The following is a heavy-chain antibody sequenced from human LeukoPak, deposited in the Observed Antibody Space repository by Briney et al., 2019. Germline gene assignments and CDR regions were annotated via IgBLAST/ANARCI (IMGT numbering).Heavy chain of an antibody. CDR1: GFTFSSYA. CDR3: AKGGSSSWGMMGY. Sequence: GGSLRLSCAASGFTFSSYAMDWVRQAPGKGLEWVAVISFDGSNKSYADSVKGRFTISRDNSKNTLYLQMNSLKPEDTAVYYCAKGGSSSWGMMGYWGQGTLVTVSS. J-gene: IGHJ4*02. V-gene: IGHV3-30-3*01. CDR2: ISFDGSNK. D-gene: IGHD6-13*01.